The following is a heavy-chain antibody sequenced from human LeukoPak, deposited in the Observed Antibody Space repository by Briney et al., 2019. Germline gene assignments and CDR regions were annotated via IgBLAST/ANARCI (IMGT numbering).Heavy chain of an antibody. CDR1: GFTFSSYA. Sequence: PGGSLRLSCAASGFTFSSYAMHWVRQAPGKGLEWVANIKQDGSEKYYVDSVAGRFTISRDNAKNSLYLQMNSLRVEDTAMYYCAKDVGAFDLWGQGTMVTVSS. J-gene: IGHJ3*01. D-gene: IGHD1-26*01. CDR3: AKDVGAFDL. CDR2: IKQDGSEK. V-gene: IGHV3-7*03.